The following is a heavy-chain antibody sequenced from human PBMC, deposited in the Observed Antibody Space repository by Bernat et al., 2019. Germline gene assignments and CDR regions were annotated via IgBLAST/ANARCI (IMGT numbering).Heavy chain of an antibody. CDR2: MNTENNI. V-gene: IGHV3-21*01. CDR3: ARDSNWYSSGWLDY. D-gene: IGHD6-19*01. J-gene: IGHJ4*02. Sequence: EVQLVESGGGLVKPGGSLRLSCAASGFTFSSYSMSWVRQAPEKGLEWVSLMNTENNIYYADSVRGRFTISRDNSKNTLYLQMNSLRAEDTAVYYCARDSNWYSSGWLDYWGQGTLVTVSS. CDR1: GFTFSSYS.